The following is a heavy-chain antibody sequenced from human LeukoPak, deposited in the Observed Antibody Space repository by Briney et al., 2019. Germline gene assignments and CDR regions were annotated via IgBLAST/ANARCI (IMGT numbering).Heavy chain of an antibody. CDR1: GGSISSYY. Sequence: SETLSLTCTVSGGSISSYYWSWIRQPAGTGLEWIGRMSTSGSTNYNPSLKSRVTMSVDTSKNQFSLKLSSVTAADTAVYYCAREGGSYLDYWGQGTLVTVSS. V-gene: IGHV4-4*07. CDR2: MSTSGST. D-gene: IGHD3-10*01. CDR3: AREGGSYLDY. J-gene: IGHJ4*02.